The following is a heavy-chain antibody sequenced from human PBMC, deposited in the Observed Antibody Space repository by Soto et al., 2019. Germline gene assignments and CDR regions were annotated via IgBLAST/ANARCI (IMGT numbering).Heavy chain of an antibody. CDR1: GLTFSSYA. CDR2: ISGSGGST. CDR3: GNEVNTGPFGY. V-gene: IGHV3-23*01. D-gene: IGHD4-17*01. Sequence: EVQLLESGGGLVQPGGSLRLACAASGLTFSSYAMSWVRQAPGKGLEWVSAISGSGGSTYYADSVKGRFTISGDNSKNTLYLQMNSLRAEDTAVYYCGNEVNTGPFGYWGQGTLVTVSS. J-gene: IGHJ4*02.